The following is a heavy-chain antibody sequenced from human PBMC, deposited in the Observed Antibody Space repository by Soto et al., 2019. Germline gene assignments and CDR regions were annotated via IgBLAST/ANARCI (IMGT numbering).Heavy chain of an antibody. CDR3: PRQAPVVPMARAMDV. V-gene: IGHV5-51*01. CDR1: GYSFIDQW. CDR2: IFAHASDT. D-gene: IGHD3-10*01. J-gene: IGHJ6*02. Sequence: GESLKLPCKVSGYSFIDQWLGWVRQMPGKGPEWMGIIFAHASDTRSIPSCQGQVAITADMPTAPAFLQVSSPKASDTASYYCPRQAPVVPMARAMDVWGQGTTVTVSS.